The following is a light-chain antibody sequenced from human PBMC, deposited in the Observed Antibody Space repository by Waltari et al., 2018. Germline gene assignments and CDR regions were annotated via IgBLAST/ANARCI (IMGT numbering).Light chain of an antibody. J-gene: IGLJ3*02. CDR3: SSYAGSHNLV. CDR1: SSDVGGYNY. V-gene: IGLV2-8*01. Sequence: QSALTQPPSASGSPRQSVTISCTGTSSDVGGYNYVSWYQQHPGKAPKLMIYEVTKRPSGVPDRFSGSKSGNTASLNVSGLQAEDEADYYCSSYAGSHNLVFGGGTKLTVL. CDR2: EVT.